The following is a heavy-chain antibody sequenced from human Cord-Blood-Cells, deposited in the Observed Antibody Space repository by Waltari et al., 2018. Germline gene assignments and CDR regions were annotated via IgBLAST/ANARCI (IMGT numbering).Heavy chain of an antibody. V-gene: IGHV4-59*01. CDR1: GGSISSYY. Sequence: QVQLQESGPGLVKPSETLSLTCTVSGGSISSYYWSWIRQPPGKGLEWIGYIYYSGSTHSNPTPKRRLTISVDTSKNQLSPKLSSVTAADTAVYYCARHLTWYFDLWGRGTLVTVSS. CDR3: ARHLTWYFDL. J-gene: IGHJ2*01. CDR2: IYYSGST.